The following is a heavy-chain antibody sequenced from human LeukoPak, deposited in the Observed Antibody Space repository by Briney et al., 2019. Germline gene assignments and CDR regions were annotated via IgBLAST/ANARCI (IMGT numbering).Heavy chain of an antibody. CDR2: IYYSGST. CDR1: GGSISSYY. CDR3: ARVRAIFGVVTPGDAFDI. V-gene: IGHV4-59*01. Sequence: SETLSLTCTVSGGSISSYYWSWIRQPPGKGLEWIGYIYYSGSTNYNPSLKSRVTISVDTSKNQFSLKLSSVTAADTAVYYCARVRAIFGVVTPGDAFDIWAKGQWSPSLQ. D-gene: IGHD3-3*01. J-gene: IGHJ3*02.